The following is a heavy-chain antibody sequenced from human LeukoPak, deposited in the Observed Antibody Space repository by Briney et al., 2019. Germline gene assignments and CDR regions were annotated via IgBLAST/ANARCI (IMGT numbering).Heavy chain of an antibody. CDR1: GFTFSGSA. J-gene: IGHJ5*02. CDR2: IRSKANSYAT. Sequence: PGGSLRLSCAASGFTFSGSAMHWVRQASGKGLEWVGRIRSKANSYATAYAASVKGRFTISRDDSKNTAYLQMNSLKTEDTAVYYCTRHQLGEGLYNWFDPWGQGTLVTVSS. D-gene: IGHD3-16*01. CDR3: TRHQLGEGLYNWFDP. V-gene: IGHV3-73*01.